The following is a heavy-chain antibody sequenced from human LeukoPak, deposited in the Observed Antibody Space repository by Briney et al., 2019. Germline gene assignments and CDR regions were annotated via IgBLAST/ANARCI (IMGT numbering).Heavy chain of an antibody. CDR1: GYTFTGYY. Sequence: GASVKVSCKDSGYTFTGYYMHWVRQAPGQGLEWMGWINPNSGGTNCRVTMTRDTSISTAYMELSRLRPDDTAVYYCARGVVRGAIHIWGQGTMVTVSS. D-gene: IGHD3-10*01. CDR2: INPNSGGT. CDR3: ARGVVRGAIHI. J-gene: IGHJ3*02. V-gene: IGHV1-2*02.